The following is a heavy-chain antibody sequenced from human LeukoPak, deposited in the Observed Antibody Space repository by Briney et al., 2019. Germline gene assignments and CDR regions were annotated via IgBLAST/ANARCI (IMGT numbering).Heavy chain of an antibody. D-gene: IGHD5-12*01. J-gene: IGHJ4*02. CDR3: AKTYIVATTHFDY. V-gene: IGHV3-23*01. CDR1: GFTFSSYA. Sequence: GGSLRLSCAASGFTFSSYAMGWVRQAPGKGLEWVSSTSGSGSGTNYADSVKGRFTISRDNSKNTLYLQMNSLRAEDTAVYYCAKTYIVATTHFDYWGQGALVTVSS. CDR2: TSGSGSGT.